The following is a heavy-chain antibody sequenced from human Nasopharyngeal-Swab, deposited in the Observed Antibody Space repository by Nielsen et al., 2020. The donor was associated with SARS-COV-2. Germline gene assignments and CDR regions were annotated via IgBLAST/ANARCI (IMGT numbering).Heavy chain of an antibody. J-gene: IGHJ6*02. CDR1: GSTFRSYT. V-gene: IGHV3-48*02. CDR2: ISSSSTTI. D-gene: IGHD2-2*02. Sequence: GGFLRLSFAASGSTFRSYTLNWVRQAPGKGLEWASYISSSSTTIYYTGSVRGRFTIPRDNAKHSLFLQMNSLRDEDTAVYYCARDIYPGAYGMDVWGQGTTVTVSS. CDR3: ARDIYPGAYGMDV.